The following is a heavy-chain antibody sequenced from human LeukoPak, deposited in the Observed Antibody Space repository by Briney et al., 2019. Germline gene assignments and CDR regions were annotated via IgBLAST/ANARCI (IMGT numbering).Heavy chain of an antibody. J-gene: IGHJ4*02. D-gene: IGHD3-10*01. V-gene: IGHV4-34*01. Sequence: PSETLSLTGAVYGGSFSGYYWTWIRQPPGKGLEWIGEIHYSGSATYNPSLKSRVTISVDTSKNQFSLKMNSVTAADTAVYYCARGQWFRAFWSRGTPVTVSS. CDR2: IHYSGSA. CDR1: GGSFSGYY. CDR3: ARGQWFRAF.